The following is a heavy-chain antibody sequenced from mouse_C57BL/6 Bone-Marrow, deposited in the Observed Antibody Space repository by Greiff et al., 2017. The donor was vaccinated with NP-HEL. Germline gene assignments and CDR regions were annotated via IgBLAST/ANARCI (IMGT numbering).Heavy chain of an antibody. D-gene: IGHD2-4*01. Sequence: QVQLKQSGAELVRPGTSVKVSCKASGYAFTNYLIEWVKQRPGQGLEWIGVINPGSGGTNYNEKFKGKATLTAAKSSSTAYMQLSSLTSEDSAVYFCARGGIYYDYAWFAYWGQGTLVTVSA. CDR1: GYAFTNYL. CDR2: INPGSGGT. V-gene: IGHV1-54*01. J-gene: IGHJ3*01. CDR3: ARGGIYYDYAWFAY.